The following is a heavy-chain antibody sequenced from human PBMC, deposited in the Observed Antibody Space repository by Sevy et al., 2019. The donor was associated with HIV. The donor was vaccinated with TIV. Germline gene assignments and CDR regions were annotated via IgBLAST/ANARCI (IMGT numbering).Heavy chain of an antibody. V-gene: IGHV5-51*01. D-gene: IGHD1-26*01. CDR1: GYSFTAYW. Sequence: GESLKISCKGSGYSFTAYWIDWVRQVPGKGLEWMGTIYPGDSETRYSPSVQGQVTISADKSLTTAYLQWGSLNASDTAVYYCARPTELKVGIDFDTLDIWDQGTMVTVSS. J-gene: IGHJ3*02. CDR3: ARPTELKVGIDFDTLDI. CDR2: IYPGDSET.